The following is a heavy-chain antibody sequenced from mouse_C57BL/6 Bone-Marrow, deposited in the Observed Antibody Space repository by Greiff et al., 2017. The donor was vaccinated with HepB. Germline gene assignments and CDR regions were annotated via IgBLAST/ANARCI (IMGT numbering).Heavy chain of an antibody. CDR2: IYPGDGDT. V-gene: IGHV1-82*01. CDR1: GYAFSSSW. CDR3: ARSFFHYYGSSHWYFDV. J-gene: IGHJ1*03. Sequence: QVQLQQSGPELVKPGASVKISCKASGYAFSSSWMNWVKQRPGKGLEWIGRIYPGDGDTNYNGKFKGKATLTADKSSSTAYMQLSSLTSEDSAVYFCARSFFHYYGSSHWYFDVWGTGTTVTVSS. D-gene: IGHD1-1*01.